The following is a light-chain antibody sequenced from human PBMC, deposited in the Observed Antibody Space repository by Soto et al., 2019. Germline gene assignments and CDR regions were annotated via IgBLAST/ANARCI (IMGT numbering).Light chain of an antibody. CDR1: QNINSNF. CDR2: RAS. CDR3: QQYSSSQT. V-gene: IGKV3-20*01. J-gene: IGKJ1*01. Sequence: DIVLTQSPGTLSLSPGERATLSCRASQNINSNFLAWYQQKPGQAPRLLIYRASSRATGIPDRFSGSGSGTDFTLTISRLEPEDFAVFYCQQYSSSQTFGQGTKVDIK.